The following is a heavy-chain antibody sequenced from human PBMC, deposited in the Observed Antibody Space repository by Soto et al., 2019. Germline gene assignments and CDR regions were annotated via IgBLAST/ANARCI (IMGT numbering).Heavy chain of an antibody. V-gene: IGHV4-31*03. Sequence: SETLSLTCTVSGGSISSADSYWSWIRQPPGEGLEWIGYMHYSGRTYYNPSLKSRLAISVDTSKNQFSLRLDSVTAADTAVYFCASFYFVTGSQSNWLDPWGQGTLVTVYS. J-gene: IGHJ5*02. CDR3: ASFYFVTGSQSNWLDP. D-gene: IGHD3-10*02. CDR1: GGSISSADSY. CDR2: MHYSGRT.